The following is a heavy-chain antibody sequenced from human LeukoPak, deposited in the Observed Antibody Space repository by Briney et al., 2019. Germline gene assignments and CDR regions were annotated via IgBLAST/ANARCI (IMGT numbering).Heavy chain of an antibody. V-gene: IGHV1-46*01. CDR2: INPSGGRT. CDR3: ARGGVAASGASDI. D-gene: IGHD6-13*01. CDR1: GYTFTSFY. J-gene: IGHJ3*02. Sequence: ASVKVSCKASGYTFTSFYMHWVRLAPGQGLEWMGIINPSGGRTSYAQKFQDRVTVTRDTSTSTLYMELRILRSEDPAVYYCARGGVAASGASDIWGQGTMVTVSS.